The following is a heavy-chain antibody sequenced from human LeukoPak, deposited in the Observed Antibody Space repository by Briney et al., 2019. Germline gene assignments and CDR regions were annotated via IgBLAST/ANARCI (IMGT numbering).Heavy chain of an antibody. J-gene: IGHJ5*02. D-gene: IGHD6-19*01. CDR3: AKLSAVAGMGFDP. Sequence: GRSLRLSCAASGFTFSSYGMHWVRQAPGKGLEWVAVISYDGSNKYYADSVKGRFTISRDNSKNTLYLQMNSLRVEDTAVYYCAKLSAVAGMGFDPWGQGTLVTVSS. CDR1: GFTFSSYG. CDR2: ISYDGSNK. V-gene: IGHV3-30*18.